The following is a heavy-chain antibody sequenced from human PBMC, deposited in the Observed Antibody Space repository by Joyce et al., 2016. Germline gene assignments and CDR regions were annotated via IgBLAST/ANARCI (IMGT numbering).Heavy chain of an antibody. Sequence: QVKLQESGPGLVKPSGTLSLTCAVSGASISGNHWWRWVRQAPGQGLEWIGEVYHTGITNYNPSLESRVTISVHKSKTQFSLNLTSVTAADTATYYCARGASGWYGDYYYYSGMDVWGQGTTVSASS. CDR2: VYHTGIT. D-gene: IGHD6-19*01. J-gene: IGHJ6*02. CDR3: ARGASGWYGDYYYYSGMDV. CDR1: GASISGNHW. V-gene: IGHV4-4*02.